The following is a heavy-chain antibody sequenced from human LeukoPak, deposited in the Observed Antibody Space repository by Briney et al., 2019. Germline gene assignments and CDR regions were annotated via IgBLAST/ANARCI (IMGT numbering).Heavy chain of an antibody. V-gene: IGHV3-23*01. D-gene: IGHD6-13*01. CDR3: AKENAVAGAFDY. Sequence: GGSLRLSCAASGFTFSSYAMGWVRQAPGKGLEWVSAISGSGDSTYYADSVKGRFTISRDNSKNTLFLQMNSLRAEDTSVYNCAKENAVAGAFDYWGQRTLVSVSS. J-gene: IGHJ4*02. CDR1: GFTFSSYA. CDR2: ISGSGDST.